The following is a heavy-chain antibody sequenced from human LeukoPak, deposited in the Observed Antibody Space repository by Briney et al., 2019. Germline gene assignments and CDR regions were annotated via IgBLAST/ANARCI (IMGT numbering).Heavy chain of an antibody. V-gene: IGHV3-21*01. CDR1: GFTFATYG. D-gene: IGHD5-24*01. CDR3: ARDGVDGWLQLRRYFDY. Sequence: GGSLRLSCAASGFTFATYGMHWVRQAPGKGLEWVSSITSSSSYIYYADSVKGRFTISRDNAKNSLYLQMNSLRAEDTAVYYCARDGVDGWLQLRRYFDYWGQGTLVTVSS. J-gene: IGHJ4*02. CDR2: ITSSSSYI.